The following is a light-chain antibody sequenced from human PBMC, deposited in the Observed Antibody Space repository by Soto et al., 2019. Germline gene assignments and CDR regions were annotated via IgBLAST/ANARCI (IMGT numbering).Light chain of an antibody. V-gene: IGLV2-8*01. CDR3: KSYAGSNTYV. Sequence: QSSLTQPPSASVSPGQSVTISCTGTKNDIGVYDFVSWYQHHPGKAPRLIIYEVVQRPSGVPDRFSGSKSGNTASLTVSGLQAADEADYFCKSYAGSNTYVFGRGTKVTVL. J-gene: IGLJ1*01. CDR2: EVV. CDR1: KNDIGVYDF.